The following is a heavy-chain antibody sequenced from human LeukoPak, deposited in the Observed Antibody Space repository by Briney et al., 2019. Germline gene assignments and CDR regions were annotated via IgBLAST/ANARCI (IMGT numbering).Heavy chain of an antibody. V-gene: IGHV4-34*01. Sequence: SETLSLTCAVYGGSFSGYYWSWIRQPPGKGLEWIGEINHSGSTNYNPSLKSRVTISVDTSKNQFSLKLSSVTAADTAVYYCARVKGNFDYWSQGTLVTVSS. CDR1: GGSFSGYY. CDR3: ARVKGNFDY. CDR2: INHSGST. D-gene: IGHD3-10*01. J-gene: IGHJ4*02.